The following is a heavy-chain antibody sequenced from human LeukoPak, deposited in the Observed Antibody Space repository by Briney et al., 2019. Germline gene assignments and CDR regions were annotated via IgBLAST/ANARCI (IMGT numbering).Heavy chain of an antibody. CDR1: GFTFSSYA. CDR2: ISGSGGST. Sequence: PGGSLRLSCAASGFTFSSYAMSWVRQAPGKGLEWASAISGSGGSTYYADSVKGRFTISRDNSKNTLYLQMNSLRAEDTAVYYCAKVNEQQLGVLHYYMDVWGKGTTVTVSS. D-gene: IGHD6-13*01. J-gene: IGHJ6*03. V-gene: IGHV3-23*01. CDR3: AKVNEQQLGVLHYYMDV.